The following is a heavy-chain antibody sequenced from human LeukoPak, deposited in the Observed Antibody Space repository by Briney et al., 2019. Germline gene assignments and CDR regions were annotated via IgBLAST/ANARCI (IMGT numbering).Heavy chain of an antibody. CDR1: GFTFDDYA. Sequence: GGSLRLSCAASGFTFDDYAMHWVRQAPGKGLEWVSGISWNSGSIVYADSVKGRFTISRDNSKNTMYMQMNSLRAEDTAVYYCARAGGGPTTLYWYFDIWGRGTLVTVSS. CDR2: ISWNSGSI. CDR3: ARAGGGPTTLYWYFDI. J-gene: IGHJ2*01. V-gene: IGHV3-9*01. D-gene: IGHD1-7*01.